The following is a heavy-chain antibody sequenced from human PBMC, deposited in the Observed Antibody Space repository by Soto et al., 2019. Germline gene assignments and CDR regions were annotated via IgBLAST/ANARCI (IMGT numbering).Heavy chain of an antibody. J-gene: IGHJ1*01. Sequence: SETLSLTCTVSGGSMSRGGYYWSRIRQYPGQGLECIGYIYYSGSTNYNPSLRSRVAISLDTSKNQFSLKLTSVTAADTAVNYCATNGGYYDASGPKYFQYWGQGTVVTVSS. V-gene: IGHV4-31*03. D-gene: IGHD3-22*01. CDR3: ATNGGYYDASGPKYFQY. CDR2: IYYSGST. CDR1: GGSMSRGGYY.